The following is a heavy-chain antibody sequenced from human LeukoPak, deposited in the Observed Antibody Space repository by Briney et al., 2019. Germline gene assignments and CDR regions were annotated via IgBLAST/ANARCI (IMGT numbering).Heavy chain of an antibody. V-gene: IGHV1-46*01. CDR3: ARSPSRAAALDY. D-gene: IGHD6-13*01. J-gene: IGHJ4*02. Sequence: ASVKVSCKASGYTFTHYFMHWVRQAPGQGLEWMGIINPSGASTTYAQKFQGRVTMTWDTSTSTVYMELSSLRSEDTAVYYRARSPSRAAALDYWGQGTLVTVSS. CDR2: INPSGAST. CDR1: GYTFTHYF.